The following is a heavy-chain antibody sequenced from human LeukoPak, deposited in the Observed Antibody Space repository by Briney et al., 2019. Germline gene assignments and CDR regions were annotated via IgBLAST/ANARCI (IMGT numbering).Heavy chain of an antibody. J-gene: IGHJ4*02. CDR1: GFTFSSYS. CDR2: ISSSSSYI. V-gene: IGHV3-21*01. CDR3: ARDGRGDIVVVPAAPMYSP. D-gene: IGHD2-2*01. Sequence: TGGSLRLSCAASGFTFSSYSMNWVRQAPGKGLEWVSSISSSSSYIYYADSVKGRFTISRDNAKNSLYLQMNSLRAVDTAVYYCARDGRGDIVVVPAAPMYSPGGQGTLVTVSS.